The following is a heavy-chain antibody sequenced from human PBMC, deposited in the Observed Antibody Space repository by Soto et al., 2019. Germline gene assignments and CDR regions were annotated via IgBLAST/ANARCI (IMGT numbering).Heavy chain of an antibody. CDR2: INAGNGNT. CDR3: ARAAPGPSYYYYGMDV. CDR1: GYTFTSYA. Sequence: QVPLVQSGAEVKKPGASVKVSCKASGYTFTSYAMHWVRQAPGQRLEWMGWINAGNGNTKYSQKFQGRVTITRDTSASTDYMALSSLRSEDTAVYYCARAAPGPSYYYYGMDVCGQGTTVTVSS. V-gene: IGHV1-3*01. J-gene: IGHJ6*02.